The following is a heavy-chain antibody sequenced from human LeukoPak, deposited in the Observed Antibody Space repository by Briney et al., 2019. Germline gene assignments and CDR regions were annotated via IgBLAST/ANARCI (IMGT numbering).Heavy chain of an antibody. V-gene: IGHV3-23*01. CDR1: GFTFSSYS. Sequence: GGSLRLSCAASGFTFSSYSMNWVRQAPGKGLEWVSTISGSGGSTYYADSVKGRFTISRDNSKNTLYLQMNSLRAEDTAVYYCAKAPPRGWLGRGWDYWGQGTLVTVSS. J-gene: IGHJ4*02. CDR2: ISGSGGST. D-gene: IGHD6-19*01. CDR3: AKAPPRGWLGRGWDY.